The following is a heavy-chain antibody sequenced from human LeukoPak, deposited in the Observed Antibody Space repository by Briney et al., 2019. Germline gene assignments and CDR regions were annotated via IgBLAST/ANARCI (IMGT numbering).Heavy chain of an antibody. V-gene: IGHV1-2*02. D-gene: IGHD2-21*02. CDR2: INPYSGDT. Sequence: ASVKVSCKASGYTFTGYYIHWVRQAPGQGLEWMAWINPYSGDTDSAQKFQGRVTVTRDTSITTAYMDLSRLRSDDTAVYYCARASGGGAYYPFDYWGQGALVTVSS. CDR3: ARASGGGAYYPFDY. CDR1: GYTFTGYY. J-gene: IGHJ4*02.